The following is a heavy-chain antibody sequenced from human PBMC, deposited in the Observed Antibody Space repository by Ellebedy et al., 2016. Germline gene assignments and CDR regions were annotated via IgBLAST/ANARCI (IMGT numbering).Heavy chain of an antibody. D-gene: IGHD3/OR15-3a*01. Sequence: GGSLRLXXAASGFTVSSNYMSWVRQAPGKGLEWVSTISAGSDTTRLADSVKGRFTVSRDNSKNTVYLQMNNVRAEDTAVYYCRHGHYADYWGQGTLVTVSS. CDR2: ISAGSDTT. CDR3: RHGHYADY. J-gene: IGHJ4*02. V-gene: IGHV3-53*01. CDR1: GFTVSSNY.